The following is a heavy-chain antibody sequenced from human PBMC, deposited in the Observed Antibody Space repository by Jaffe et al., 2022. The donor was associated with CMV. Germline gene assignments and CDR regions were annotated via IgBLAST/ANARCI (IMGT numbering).Heavy chain of an antibody. J-gene: IGHJ1*01. CDR3: AHPPGGVGYDFWSGYQGGEYFQH. V-gene: IGHV2-5*01. CDR2: IYWNDDK. D-gene: IGHD3-3*01. CDR1: GFSLSTSGVG. Sequence: QITLKESGPTLVKPTQTLTLTCTFSGFSLSTSGVGVGWIRQPPGKALEWLALIYWNDDKRYSPSLKSRLTITKDTSKNQVVLTMTNMDPVDTATYYCAHPPGGVGYDFWSGYQGGEYFQHWGQGTLVTVSS.